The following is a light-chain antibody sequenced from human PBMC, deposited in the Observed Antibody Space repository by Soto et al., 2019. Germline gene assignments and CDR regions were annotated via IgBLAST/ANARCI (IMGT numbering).Light chain of an antibody. Sequence: QSVLPQPPSASGTPGQRVSIFCSGSGSKIGSNTVNWYQQLPGTAPKLLMYNNNQRPSGVPDRFSGSKSGTSASLAISGLQSEDEADYYCAAWEDSLTGYACGTGTKVTVL. J-gene: IGLJ1*01. CDR2: NNN. CDR3: AAWEDSLTGYA. CDR1: GSKIGSNT. V-gene: IGLV1-44*01.